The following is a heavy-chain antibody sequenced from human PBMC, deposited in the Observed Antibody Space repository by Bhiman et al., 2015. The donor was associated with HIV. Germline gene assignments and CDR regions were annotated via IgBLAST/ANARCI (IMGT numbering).Heavy chain of an antibody. V-gene: IGHV3-23*04. J-gene: IGHJ6*02. CDR1: GFTFSSYW. CDR2: ISGSGGST. D-gene: IGHD4-11*01. CDR3: AKSQPSNYVDYYGMDV. Sequence: EVQLVESGGGLVQPGGSLRVSCAASGFTFSSYWMSWVRQAPGKGLEWVSAISGSGGSTYYADSVKGRFTISRDNSKNTLYLQMNSLRAEDTAVYYCAKSQPSNYVDYYGMDVWGQGTTVTVSS.